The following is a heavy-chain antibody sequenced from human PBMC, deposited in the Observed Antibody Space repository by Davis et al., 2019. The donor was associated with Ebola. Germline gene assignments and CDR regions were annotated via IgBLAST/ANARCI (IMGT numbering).Heavy chain of an antibody. J-gene: IGHJ4*02. Sequence: ASVQVSCKASGYTFISYYMHWVRQAPGQGLEWMGIINPSGGSTSYAQKFQGRVTMTRDTSTSTVYMELSSLRSEDTAVYYCARDGDSSGYYWGVDYWGQGTLVTVSS. V-gene: IGHV1-46*01. CDR3: ARDGDSSGYYWGVDY. D-gene: IGHD3-22*01. CDR2: INPSGGST. CDR1: GYTFISYY.